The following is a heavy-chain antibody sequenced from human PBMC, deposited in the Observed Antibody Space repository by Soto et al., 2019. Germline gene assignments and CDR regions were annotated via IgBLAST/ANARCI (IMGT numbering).Heavy chain of an antibody. J-gene: IGHJ6*02. CDR2: IYSGGST. V-gene: IGHV3-53*01. CDR1: GFTVSSNY. D-gene: IGHD6-19*01. Sequence: PGGSLRLNCAASGFTVSSNYMSWVRQAPGKGLEWVSVIYSGGSTYYADSVKGRFTISRDNSKNTLYLQMNSLRAEDTAVYYCARDHSVADYYYYYGMDVWGQGTTVTVSS. CDR3: ARDHSVADYYYYYGMDV.